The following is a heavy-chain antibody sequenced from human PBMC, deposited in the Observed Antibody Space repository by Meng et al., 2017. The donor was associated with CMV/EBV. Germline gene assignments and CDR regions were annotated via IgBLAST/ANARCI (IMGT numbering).Heavy chain of an antibody. V-gene: IGHV4-61*01. D-gene: IGHD2-15*01. CDR2: IYYSGST. J-gene: IGHJ4*02. Sequence: SETLSLTYTVSGGSVSSGSYYWSWIRQPPGKGLEWIGYIYYSGSTNYNPSLKSRVTISVDTSKNQFSLKLSSVTAADTAVYYCARFGRPYFDYWGQGTLVTVSS. CDR1: GGSVSSGSYY. CDR3: ARFGRPYFDY.